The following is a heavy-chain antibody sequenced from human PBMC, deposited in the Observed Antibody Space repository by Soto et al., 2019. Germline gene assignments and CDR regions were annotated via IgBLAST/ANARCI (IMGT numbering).Heavy chain of an antibody. CDR2: ISSSGSTI. D-gene: IGHD5-18*01. CDR1: GFTFSSYE. V-gene: IGHV3-48*03. J-gene: IGHJ4*01. CDR3: ARGIFRGYSHRSDLCHY. Sequence: RASLRLSCSASGFTFSSYEMNWVRQAPGKGLEWVSYISSSGSTIYYADSVKGRFTISRDNAKNSLYLQMNSLRAEDTAVYYFARGIFRGYSHRSDLCHYCRHGTRVIVSS.